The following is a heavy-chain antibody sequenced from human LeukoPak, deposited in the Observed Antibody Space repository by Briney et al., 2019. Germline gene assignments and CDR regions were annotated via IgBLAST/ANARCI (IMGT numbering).Heavy chain of an antibody. Sequence: GSLRLSCAASGFTFSSYAMHWVRQAPGKGLEYVSAISSNGGSTYYANSVKGRFTISRDNSKNTLYLQMGSLRAEDMAVYYCARVYWPGGGYNLSGYWGQGTLVTVSS. D-gene: IGHD3-22*01. CDR2: ISSNGGST. J-gene: IGHJ4*02. V-gene: IGHV3-64*01. CDR3: ARVYWPGGGYNLSGY. CDR1: GFTFSSYA.